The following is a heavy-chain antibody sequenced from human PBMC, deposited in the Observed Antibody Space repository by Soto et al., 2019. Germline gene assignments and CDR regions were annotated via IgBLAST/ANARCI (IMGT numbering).Heavy chain of an antibody. CDR2: IYYSGST. D-gene: IGHD6-19*01. J-gene: IGHJ4*02. CDR3: ARRNGGWTYFDY. V-gene: IGHV4-59*08. Sequence: QVQLQESGPGRVKPSETLSLTCTVSGGSISSYYWSWIRQPPGKGLEWIGYIYYSGSTNYNPSLKSRVTISVDTSKNQFSLKLSSVTDADTAVYYCARRNGGWTYFDYWGQGTLVTVSS. CDR1: GGSISSYY.